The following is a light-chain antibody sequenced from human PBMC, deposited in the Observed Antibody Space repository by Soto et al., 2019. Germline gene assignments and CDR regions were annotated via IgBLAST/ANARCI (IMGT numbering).Light chain of an antibody. CDR2: FGS. Sequence: EIVMTQSPLTLPVTPGEPASISCRSSQSLLYNNTYNYLDWYVQKSGQSPQLLIYFGSNRAAGVPDRFSGSGAGTDFTLKSNRVEAEDVGTYYCMQALQSLTFGQGTRLEIQ. J-gene: IGKJ5*01. CDR3: MQALQSLT. V-gene: IGKV2-28*01. CDR1: QSLLYNNTYNY.